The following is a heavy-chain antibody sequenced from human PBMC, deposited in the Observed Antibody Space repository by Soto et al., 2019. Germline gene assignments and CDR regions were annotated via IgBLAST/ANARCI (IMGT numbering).Heavy chain of an antibody. V-gene: IGHV1-8*01. CDR2: MNPNSGNT. Sequence: ASVKVSCKASGYTFTSYDINWVRQATGQGLEWMGWMNPNSGNTGYAQKFQGRVTMTRNTSISTAYMELSSLRSEDTAVYYCARGHLRKTIFGVVLNGYNWFDPWGQGTLVTVSS. CDR1: GYTFTSYD. D-gene: IGHD3-3*01. CDR3: ARGHLRKTIFGVVLNGYNWFDP. J-gene: IGHJ5*02.